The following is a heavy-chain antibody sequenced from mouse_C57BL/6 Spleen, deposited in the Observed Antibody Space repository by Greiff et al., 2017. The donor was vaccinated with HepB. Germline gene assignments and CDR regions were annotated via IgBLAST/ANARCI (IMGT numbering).Heavy chain of an antibody. CDR1: GFNIKNTY. J-gene: IGHJ1*03. V-gene: IGHV14-3*01. Sequence: EVQGVESVAELVRPGASVKLSCTASGFNIKNTYMHWVKQRPEQGLEWIGRIDPANGNTKYAPKFQGKATITADTSSNTAYLQLSSLTSEDTAIYYCARTTVVDWYFDVWGTGTTVTVSS. D-gene: IGHD1-1*01. CDR3: ARTTVVDWYFDV. CDR2: IDPANGNT.